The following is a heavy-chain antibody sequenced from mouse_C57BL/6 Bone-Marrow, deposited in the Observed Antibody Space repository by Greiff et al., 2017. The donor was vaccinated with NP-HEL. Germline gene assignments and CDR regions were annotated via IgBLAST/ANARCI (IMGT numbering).Heavy chain of an antibody. CDR2: IYPRSGNT. D-gene: IGHD1-1*01. J-gene: IGHJ4*01. CDR3: AAVYYYGSSPYYAMDY. V-gene: IGHV1-81*01. CDR1: GYTFTSYG. Sequence: QVTLKESGAELARPGASVKLSCKASGYTFTSYGISWVKQRTGQGLEWIGEIYPRSGNTYYNEKFKGKATLTADKSSSTAYMELRSLTSEDSAVYFCAAVYYYGSSPYYAMDYWGQGTSVTVSS.